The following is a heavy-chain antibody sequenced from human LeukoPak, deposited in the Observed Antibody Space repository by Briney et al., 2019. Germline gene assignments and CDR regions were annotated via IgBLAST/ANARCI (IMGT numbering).Heavy chain of an antibody. V-gene: IGHV1-2*02. Sequence: ASVKVSCKASGGTFSSYAISWLRQAPGQGLEWVGWINPNSGDTNYAQRFQGRVTMTRDTSISTAYMELSSLRSDDTAVFYCARGISGSYYYYYMDVWGKGTTVTVSS. CDR1: GGTFSSYA. J-gene: IGHJ6*03. CDR3: ARGISGSYYYYYMDV. CDR2: INPNSGDT. D-gene: IGHD3-10*01.